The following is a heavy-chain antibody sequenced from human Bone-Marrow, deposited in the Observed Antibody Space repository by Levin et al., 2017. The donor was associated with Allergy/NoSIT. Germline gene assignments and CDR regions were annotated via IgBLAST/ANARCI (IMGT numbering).Heavy chain of an antibody. J-gene: IGHJ4*02. CDR1: GFTFSNHA. D-gene: IGHD2-2*01. CDR3: ATNEDCRATSCYRSFDY. CDR2: ISHDANDE. Sequence: SLKISCAASGFTFSNHAMHWVRQAPGRGLEWVAVISHDANDEKYADSVKGRFTISRDNSKNTVFLQMSSLKPEDTAMYYCATNEDCRATSCYRSFDYWGQGTLVAVSS. V-gene: IGHV3-30-3*01.